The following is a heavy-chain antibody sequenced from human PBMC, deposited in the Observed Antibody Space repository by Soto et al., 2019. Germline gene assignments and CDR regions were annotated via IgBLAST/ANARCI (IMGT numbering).Heavy chain of an antibody. CDR3: ARASYFGPTPGPFDG. CDR1: GYTFTDYG. CDR2: INYKIDYT. Sequence: QVQLVKSGAEVKKPGASVKVSCKASGYTFTDYGFSWVRQAPGQGLEWLGWINYKIDYTRYAQKLQDRVTLTADTSSSTAYMELRVLISDDTAVYYCARASYFGPTPGPFDGWGQGTMVTVSS. J-gene: IGHJ3*01. D-gene: IGHD3-9*01. V-gene: IGHV1-18*01.